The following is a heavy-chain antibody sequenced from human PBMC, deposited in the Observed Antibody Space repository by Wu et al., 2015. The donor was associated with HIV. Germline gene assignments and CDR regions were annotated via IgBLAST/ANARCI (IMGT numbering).Heavy chain of an antibody. CDR1: GYNFNGFG. Sequence: QVHLVQSGAEVKKPGASVKVSCKASGYNFNGFGIIWARQAPGQGLEWMGWMQPNSGVTYYAPKFQDRVTMTRDTSINTAYMELSRLTSDDTAVYYCARRVEATCRASTPVFDIVGPRDNGHRLF. J-gene: IGHJ3*02. V-gene: IGHV1-2*02. D-gene: IGHD1-26*01. CDR2: MQPNSGVT. CDR3: ARRVEATCRASTPVFDI.